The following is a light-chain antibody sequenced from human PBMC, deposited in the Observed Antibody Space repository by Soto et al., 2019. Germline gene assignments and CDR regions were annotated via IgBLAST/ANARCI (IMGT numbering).Light chain of an antibody. CDR2: DAS. CDR3: QQSYSTPIT. Sequence: DIQMTQSPSTLSASVGDIVTITCLASQIITGWLAWYQQKPGKAPNLLIYDASNLESGVPSRFSGSGSGTEFTLTISSLQPDDFATYYCQQSYSTPITFGQGTRLEIK. J-gene: IGKJ5*01. CDR1: QIITGW. V-gene: IGKV1-5*01.